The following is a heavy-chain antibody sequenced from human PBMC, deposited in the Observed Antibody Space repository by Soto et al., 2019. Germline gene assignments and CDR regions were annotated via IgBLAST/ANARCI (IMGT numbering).Heavy chain of an antibody. CDR2: IYYSGST. CDR3: ARLVWGSSWFYFDY. D-gene: IGHD6-13*01. J-gene: IGHJ4*02. CDR1: GGSVRSNIYF. V-gene: IGHV4-61*01. Sequence: SETLSLTCSVSGGSVRSNIYFLSWIRQPPGKGLEWIGYIYYSGSTDYNPSLKSRVTISVDTSKNQFSLKLSSVTAADTAVYYCARLVWGSSWFYFDYWGQGTLVTVSS.